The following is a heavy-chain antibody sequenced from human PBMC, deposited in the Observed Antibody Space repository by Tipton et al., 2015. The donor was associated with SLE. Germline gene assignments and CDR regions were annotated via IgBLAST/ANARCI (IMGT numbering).Heavy chain of an antibody. CDR3: AKGRFRELNY. J-gene: IGHJ4*02. V-gene: IGHV3-30*02. CDR1: GFSFSSYD. CDR2: IRFDGANK. D-gene: IGHD3-10*01. Sequence: SLRLSCAASGFSFSSYDMHWVRQAPGKGLEWVAFIRFDGANKYYADSVKGRFTISRDSSKNTLYLQMNSLKTEDTAVYYCAKGRFRELNYWGQGTLVTVSS.